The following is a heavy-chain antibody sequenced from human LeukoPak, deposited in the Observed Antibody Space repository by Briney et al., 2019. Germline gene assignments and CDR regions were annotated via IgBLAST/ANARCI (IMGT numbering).Heavy chain of an antibody. V-gene: IGHV3-74*03. D-gene: IGHD5-12*01. Sequence: GGSLRLSCAASGFTFSSYWMHWVRQAQGKGLVWVSRINSDGSSITYADSVKGRFTISRDNAKNTLYLQMNSLRVEDTAVYYCAREGRVSGYDFDCWGQGTLVTASS. CDR1: GFTFSSYW. CDR2: INSDGSSI. J-gene: IGHJ4*02. CDR3: AREGRVSGYDFDC.